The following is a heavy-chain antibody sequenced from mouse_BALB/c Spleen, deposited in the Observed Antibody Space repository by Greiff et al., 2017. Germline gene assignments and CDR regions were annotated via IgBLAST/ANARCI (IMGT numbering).Heavy chain of an antibody. D-gene: IGHD1-1*01. J-gene: IGHJ2*01. CDR3: ARGRYYGSSYGDYFDY. V-gene: IGHV5-6-5*01. CDR2: ISSGGST. CDR1: GFTFSSYA. Sequence: EVKLMESGGGLVKPGGSLKLSCAASGFTFSSYAMSWVRQTPEKRLEWVASISSGGSTYYPDSVKGRFTISRDNARNILYLQMSSLRPEDTAMYYCARGRYYGSSYGDYFDYWGQGTTLTVSS.